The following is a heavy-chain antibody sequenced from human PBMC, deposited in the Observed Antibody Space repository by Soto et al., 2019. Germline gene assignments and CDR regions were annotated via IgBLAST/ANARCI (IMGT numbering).Heavy chain of an antibody. V-gene: IGHV3-15*01. CDR1: GFTFSNAW. CDR2: IKSKTDGGTT. Sequence: PGGSLRLSCAASGFTFSNAWMSWVRQAPGKGLEWVGRIKSKTDGGTTDYAAPVKGRFTISRDDSKNTLYLQMNSLKTEDTAVYYCTTASRERNTAMVKGFYYGMDVWGQGTTVTVSS. D-gene: IGHD5-18*01. J-gene: IGHJ6*02. CDR3: TTASRERNTAMVKGFYYGMDV.